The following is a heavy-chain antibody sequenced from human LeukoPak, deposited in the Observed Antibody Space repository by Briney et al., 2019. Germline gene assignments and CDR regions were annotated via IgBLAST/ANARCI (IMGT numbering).Heavy chain of an antibody. Sequence: SETLSLTCAVYGGSFSGYYWSWIRQPPGKGLEWIGYIYYSGSTNYNPSLKSRVTISVDTSKNQFSLKLSSVTAADTAVYYCARGDYYDSSGLYYFDYWGQGTLVTVSS. V-gene: IGHV4-59*12. CDR3: ARGDYYDSSGLYYFDY. D-gene: IGHD3-22*01. CDR2: IYYSGST. J-gene: IGHJ4*02. CDR1: GGSFSGYY.